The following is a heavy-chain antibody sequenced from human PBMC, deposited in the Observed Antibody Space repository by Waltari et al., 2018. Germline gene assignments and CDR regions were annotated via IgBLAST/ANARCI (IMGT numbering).Heavy chain of an antibody. CDR1: GYSISSGYY. D-gene: IGHD3-10*01. J-gene: IGHJ3*02. CDR3: ASSSPLLWFRELAPGDAFDI. Sequence: QVQLQESGPGLVKPSETLSLTCAVSGYSISSGYYWGWIRQPPGKGLEWLGSIYHSGSTYYNPSLKSRVTISVDTSKNQFSLKLSSVTAADTAVYYCASSSPLLWFRELAPGDAFDIWGQGTMVTVSS. CDR2: IYHSGST. V-gene: IGHV4-38-2*01.